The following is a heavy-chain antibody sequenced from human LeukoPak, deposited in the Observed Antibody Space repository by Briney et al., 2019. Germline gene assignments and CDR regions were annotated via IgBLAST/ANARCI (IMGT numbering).Heavy chain of an antibody. Sequence: PGGSLRFSCAASGVTFSSYAMSWVREAPGKGLEWVSVISGSGGSTSYADSVKGRFTISRDNSKNTLYLKMNSLRAEDTAVYYRAKDDCSNGVRSGLHPWGQGTLVTVSS. CDR2: ISGSGGST. V-gene: IGHV3-23*01. CDR1: GVTFSSYA. CDR3: AKDDCSNGVRSGLHP. D-gene: IGHD2-8*01. J-gene: IGHJ5*02.